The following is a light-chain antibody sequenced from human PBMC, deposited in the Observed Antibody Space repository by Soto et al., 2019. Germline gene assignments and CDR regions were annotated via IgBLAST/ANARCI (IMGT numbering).Light chain of an antibody. CDR3: QQRDSYPIT. Sequence: DIQLTQSPSFLSASVGDRVTITCRASQDIRRYLAWYQQQPGKAPKLLIHTASTLYSGVPSRFSGSGSGTEFTLTISSLQPEDFATYYYQQRDSYPITFGQGTRLDI. CDR1: QDIRRY. V-gene: IGKV1-9*01. CDR2: TAS. J-gene: IGKJ5*01.